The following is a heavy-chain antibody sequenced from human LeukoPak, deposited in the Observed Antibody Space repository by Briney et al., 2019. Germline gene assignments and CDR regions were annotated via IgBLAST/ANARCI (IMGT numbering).Heavy chain of an antibody. CDR2: ISGSGGDT. J-gene: IGHJ5*02. D-gene: IGHD5-18*01. Sequence: GGSLRLSCAASGLTFNSYAMSWVRQAPGEGLEWVSGISGSGGDTYYADSVKGRFTISRDNSKYTLYLQMNSLRAEDTAVYYCTRDLGYTYVHNWFDPWGQGTLVSVSS. CDR1: GLTFNSYA. CDR3: TRDLGYTYVHNWFDP. V-gene: IGHV3-23*01.